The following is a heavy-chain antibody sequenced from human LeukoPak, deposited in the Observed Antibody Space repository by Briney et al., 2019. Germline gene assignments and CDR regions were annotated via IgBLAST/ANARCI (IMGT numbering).Heavy chain of an antibody. Sequence: GGSLRLSCAASGFTFSSYSMNWVRQAPGKGLEWVSYISSSSSTMYYADSVKGRFTISRDNAKNSLYLQMNSLRAEDTAVYYCARDVPGIAAAGTFDYWGQGTLVTVSS. CDR3: ARDVPGIAAAGTFDY. J-gene: IGHJ4*02. CDR2: ISSSSSTM. CDR1: GFTFSSYS. V-gene: IGHV3-48*01. D-gene: IGHD6-13*01.